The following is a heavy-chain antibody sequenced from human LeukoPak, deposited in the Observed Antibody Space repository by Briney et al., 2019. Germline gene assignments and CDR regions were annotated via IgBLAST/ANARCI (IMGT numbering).Heavy chain of an antibody. V-gene: IGHV4-61*02. J-gene: IGHJ3*02. CDR2: IYTSGST. CDR1: GGSISSGSYY. D-gene: IGHD6-19*01. CDR3: ARDPWSIAVAGTGAFDI. Sequence: SETLSLTCTVSGGSISSGSYYWRWIRQPAGKGLEWIGRIYTSGSTNYNPSLKSRVTISVDTSKNQFSLKLSSVTAADTAVYYCARDPWSIAVAGTGAFDIWGQGTMVTVSS.